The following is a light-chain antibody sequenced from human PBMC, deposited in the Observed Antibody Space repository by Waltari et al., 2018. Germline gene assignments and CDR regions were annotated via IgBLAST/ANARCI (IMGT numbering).Light chain of an antibody. CDR2: DND. J-gene: IGLJ2*01. Sequence: QSVLTQPPSVSAAPGQKVTISCSGSSPNIERNSVSWYQQFPGTAPKLLIYDNDKRPSGIPDRFSGSKSGTSATLGITGLQTGDEADYYCGTWDSSLSAVVFGGGTKLTVL. CDR3: GTWDSSLSAVV. CDR1: SPNIERNS. V-gene: IGLV1-51*01.